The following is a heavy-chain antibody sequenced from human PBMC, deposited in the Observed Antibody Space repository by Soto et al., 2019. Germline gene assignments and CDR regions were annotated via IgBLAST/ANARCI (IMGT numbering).Heavy chain of an antibody. CDR2: ISYDGSNK. V-gene: IGHV3-30-3*01. CDR1: GCTFSSYA. CDR3: ARESERLIAHYCTDV. Sequence: PGGSLRLSCAASGCTFSSYAMHWVRQAPGKGLEWVAVISYDGSNKYYADSVKGRFTISRDNSKNTLYLQMNSLRAEDTAVYYCARESERLIAHYCTDVWGQGTTGTVS. J-gene: IGHJ6*02. D-gene: IGHD3-16*01.